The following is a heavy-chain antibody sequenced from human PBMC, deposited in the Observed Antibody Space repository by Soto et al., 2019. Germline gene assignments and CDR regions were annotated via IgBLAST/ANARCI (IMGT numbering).Heavy chain of an antibody. J-gene: IGHJ4*02. CDR3: ATDRDYALNY. V-gene: IGHV3-48*02. Sequence: GGSLRLSCAASGFIFSTSSMNWVRQAPGKGLEWISYMRSSADPIYYADSLKGRFTISRDNAKNSLYLQMNNLRDEDTAVYYCATDRDYALNYWGPGILVTVSS. CDR2: MRSSADPI. D-gene: IGHD4-17*01. CDR1: GFIFSTSS.